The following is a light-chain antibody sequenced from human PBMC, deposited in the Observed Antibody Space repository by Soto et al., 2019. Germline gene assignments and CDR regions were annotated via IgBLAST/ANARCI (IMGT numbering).Light chain of an antibody. V-gene: IGKV3-11*01. CDR3: QQRRNWHLT. CDR1: QSVSSY. J-gene: IGKJ4*01. CDR2: DAS. Sequence: EIVLTQSPATLSLSPGERATLSCRASQSVSSYLAWYQQKPGQAPRLLIYDASNRATGIPARFSGSGSGTDFTLTISSLEHEDFEVYYCQQRRNWHLTLRGGTKVDIK.